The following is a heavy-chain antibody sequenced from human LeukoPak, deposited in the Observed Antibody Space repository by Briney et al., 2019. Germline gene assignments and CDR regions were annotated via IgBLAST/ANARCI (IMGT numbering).Heavy chain of an antibody. CDR3: ARSSVQFTFDV. J-gene: IGHJ4*02. CDR1: GGSISSYTFY. Sequence: SETLSLTCIVSGGSISSYTFYWGWIRQAPGKGLEWIRGIYYRGNTYYNPSLKTRVTVSVDTSKNQFSLKLSSVTAADTALYYCARSSVQFTFDVWGQGTLVTVSS. D-gene: IGHD4-11*01. CDR2: IYYRGNT. V-gene: IGHV4-39*01.